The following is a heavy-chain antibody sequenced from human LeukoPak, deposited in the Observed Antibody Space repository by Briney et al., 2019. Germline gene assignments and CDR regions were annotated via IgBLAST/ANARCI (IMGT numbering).Heavy chain of an antibody. V-gene: IGHV3-21*01. CDR1: GFTFSSYS. Sequence: GGSLRLSCAASGFTFSSYSMNWVRQAPGKGLEWVSSISSSSSYIYYADSVKGRFTISRDNAKNSLYLQMNILRAEDTAVYYCARAPSRTTVTSGRAFDIWGQGTMVTVSS. J-gene: IGHJ3*02. CDR2: ISSSSSYI. CDR3: ARAPSRTTVTSGRAFDI. D-gene: IGHD4-17*01.